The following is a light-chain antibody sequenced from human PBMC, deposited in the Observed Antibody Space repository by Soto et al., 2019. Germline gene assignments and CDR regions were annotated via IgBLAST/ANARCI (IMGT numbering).Light chain of an antibody. CDR2: EVT. V-gene: IGLV2-14*01. Sequence: QSALTQPASVSGSPGQSITISCTGTSSDIGGYNDVSWYQQHPGKVPKLIIFEVTNRPSGVSNRFSGSKSGNTASLTISGLQAEDEADYYCTSYTSSSTWVIGRGTKLTVL. CDR3: TSYTSSSTWV. J-gene: IGLJ3*02. CDR1: SSDIGGYND.